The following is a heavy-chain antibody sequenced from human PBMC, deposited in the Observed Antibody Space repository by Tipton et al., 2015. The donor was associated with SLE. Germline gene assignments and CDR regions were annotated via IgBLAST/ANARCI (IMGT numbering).Heavy chain of an antibody. V-gene: IGHV4-34*01. D-gene: IGHD6-13*01. J-gene: IGHJ4*02. CDR1: GGSFSGYY. CDR3: ARSNVGAAATFDY. Sequence: TLSLTCAVYGGSFSGYYWSWIRQPPGKGLEWIGEINHSGSTNYNPSLKSRVTMSVDTSKNQFSLKLSSVTAADTAVYYCARSNVGAAATFDYWGQGTLVTVSS. CDR2: INHSGST.